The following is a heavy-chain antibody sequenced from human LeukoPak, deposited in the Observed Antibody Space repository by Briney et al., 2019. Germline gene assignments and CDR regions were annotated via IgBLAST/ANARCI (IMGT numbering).Heavy chain of an antibody. CDR3: PSSYVATFDF. CDR2: INRMSGAA. J-gene: IGHJ4*02. Sequence: ASVKVSCKASGGTVSSYAISWVRQAPGQGLEWLGGINRMSGAANYAQKFQGRVTLSVDKSTSTVYMELRSLRSDDTAVYYCPSSYVATFDFWGQGTPVSVSS. CDR1: GGTVSSYA. V-gene: IGHV1-69*06. D-gene: IGHD5-12*01.